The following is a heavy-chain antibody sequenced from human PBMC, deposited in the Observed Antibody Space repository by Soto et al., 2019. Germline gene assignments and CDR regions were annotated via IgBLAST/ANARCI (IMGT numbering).Heavy chain of an antibody. V-gene: IGHV4-4*02. D-gene: IGHD6-19*01. CDR1: GDSVTSNVW. CDR3: ARDAAVPGESDRFDY. CDR2: AYHNGLT. J-gene: IGHJ4*02. Sequence: SETLSLTCAVSGDSVTSNVWWSWVRQPPGKGLEWIGEAYHNGLTDYNPSLKSRVTMSVDTPKNEFSLKLTSLTAADTAIYYCARDAAVPGESDRFDYWGQGTLVTVS.